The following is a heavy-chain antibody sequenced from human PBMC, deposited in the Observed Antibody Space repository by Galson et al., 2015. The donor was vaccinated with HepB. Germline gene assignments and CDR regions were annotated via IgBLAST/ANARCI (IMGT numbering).Heavy chain of an antibody. Sequence: SLRLSCAASGLAFSSSWMHWVRQAPGEGLEWVAQIKGQGRGKDHADSVRGRFTISRDNAKNTLYLQMNSLRVEDTAVYYCAKGALLYALDIWGQGTMVTVSS. V-gene: IGHV3-74*01. CDR3: AKGALLYALDI. CDR1: GLAFSSSW. J-gene: IGHJ3*02. CDR2: IKGQGRGK.